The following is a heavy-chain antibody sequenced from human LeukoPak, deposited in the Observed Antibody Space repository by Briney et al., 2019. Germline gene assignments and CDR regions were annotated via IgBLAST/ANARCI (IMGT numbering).Heavy chain of an antibody. CDR3: AGINPYYYYMDV. CDR1: GCTFSSYA. V-gene: IGHV1-69*05. CDR2: IIPIFGTA. Sequence: SVKVSCKATGCTFSSYAISWVRQAPGQGLEWMGRIIPIFGTANYAQKFQGRVTITTDESTSTAYMELGSLRSEDTAVYYCAGINPYYYYMDVWGKGTTVTVSS. J-gene: IGHJ6*03.